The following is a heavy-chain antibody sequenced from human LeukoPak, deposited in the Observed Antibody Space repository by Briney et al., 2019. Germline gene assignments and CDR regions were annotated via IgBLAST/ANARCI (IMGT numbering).Heavy chain of an antibody. V-gene: IGHV4-39*01. CDR3: ARQGYYDILTGYYEDTYYFDY. CDR1: GGSISSSSYY. CDR2: IYYSGST. J-gene: IGHJ4*02. Sequence: PSETLSLTCTVSGGSISSSSYYWGWIRQPPGKGLEWIGSIYYSGSTYYNPSLKSRVTISVDTSKNQFSLKLSSVTAADTAVYYCARQGYYDILTGYYEDTYYFDYWGQGTLVTVSS. D-gene: IGHD3-9*01.